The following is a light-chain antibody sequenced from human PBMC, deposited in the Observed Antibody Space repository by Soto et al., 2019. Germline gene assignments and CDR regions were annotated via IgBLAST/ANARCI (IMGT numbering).Light chain of an antibody. CDR3: QQYNNWPRT. V-gene: IGKV3-15*01. Sequence: EIVMTQSPATLSVSPGERATLSCRASQNIYSNLAWYQQKPGQAPRLLFYGASTRATGIPDRFSGSGSGTEFTLTISSLQSEDFAVYYCQQYNNWPRTFGQGTKLEIK. CDR1: QNIYSN. CDR2: GAS. J-gene: IGKJ2*01.